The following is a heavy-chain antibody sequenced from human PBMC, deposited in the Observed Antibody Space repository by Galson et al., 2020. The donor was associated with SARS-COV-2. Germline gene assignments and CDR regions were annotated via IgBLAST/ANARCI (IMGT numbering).Heavy chain of an antibody. CDR2: INQDGSEK. Sequence: GESLKISCAASGFTFTTYWMSWVRQAPGKGLEWVANINQDGSEKYYVDSVKGRFTISRDNAEDSLSLQMNSLRAEDTAVYFCAREFELEILPYYYFYLDVWGKGTTVTISS. D-gene: IGHD1-26*01. CDR3: AREFELEILPYYYFYLDV. J-gene: IGHJ6*03. CDR1: GFTFTTYW. V-gene: IGHV3-7*01.